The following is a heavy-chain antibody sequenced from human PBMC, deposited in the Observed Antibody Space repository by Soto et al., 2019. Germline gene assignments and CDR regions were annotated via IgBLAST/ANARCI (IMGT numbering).Heavy chain of an antibody. V-gene: IGHV3-23*01. J-gene: IGHJ2*01. D-gene: IGHD4-17*01. CDR1: GFTFSSYA. Sequence: GGSLRLSCAASGFTFSSYAMSWVRQAPGKGLEWVSGIRGSGVTTYYADSVKGRFTISRDKSKNTLYVQMNSLRAEDTAVYYCAKDHRGDYTGNWYFDVWGRGTMVTVSS. CDR3: AKDHRGDYTGNWYFDV. CDR2: IRGSGVTT.